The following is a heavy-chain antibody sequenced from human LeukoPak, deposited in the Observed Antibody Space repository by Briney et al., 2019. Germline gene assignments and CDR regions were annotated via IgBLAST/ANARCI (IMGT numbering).Heavy chain of an antibody. D-gene: IGHD2-15*01. V-gene: IGHV4-59*01. CDR1: GGSISSYY. CDR2: IYYSGST. CDR3: ARADIVAVVAATDWYFDL. Sequence: SETLSLTCTVSGGSISSYYWSWIRQPPGKGLEWIGYIYYSGSTNYNPSLKSRVTISVDTSKNQFSLKLSSVTAADTAVYYCARADIVAVVAATDWYFDLWGRGTLVTVSS. J-gene: IGHJ2*01.